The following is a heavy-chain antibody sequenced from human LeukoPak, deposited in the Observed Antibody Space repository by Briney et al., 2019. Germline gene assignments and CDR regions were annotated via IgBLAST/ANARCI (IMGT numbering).Heavy chain of an antibody. Sequence: GGSLRLSCEASGFTFSTFAMIWVRQPPGKGLEWVSSIFPSGGEIHYADSVRGRFTISRDNSKSTLSLQMNSLRAEDTAVYYCAREEGGKLGIDYYFDYWGQGTLVTVSS. J-gene: IGHJ4*02. CDR2: IFPSGGEI. V-gene: IGHV3-23*01. CDR3: AREEGGKLGIDYYFDY. CDR1: GFTFSTFA. D-gene: IGHD7-27*01.